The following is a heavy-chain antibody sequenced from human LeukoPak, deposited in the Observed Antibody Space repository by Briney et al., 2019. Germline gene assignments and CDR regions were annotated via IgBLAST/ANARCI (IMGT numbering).Heavy chain of an antibody. CDR3: ARDRGGNFPYGGNTGGFDY. CDR1: GGSFSGYY. J-gene: IGHJ4*02. D-gene: IGHD4-23*01. Sequence: SETLSLTCAVYGGSFSGYYWSWIRQPPGKGLEWIGEINHSGSTNYNPSLKSRVTISVDTSKNQFSLKLSSVTAADTAVYYCARDRGGNFPYGGNTGGFDYWGQGTLVTVSS. CDR2: INHSGST. V-gene: IGHV4-34*01.